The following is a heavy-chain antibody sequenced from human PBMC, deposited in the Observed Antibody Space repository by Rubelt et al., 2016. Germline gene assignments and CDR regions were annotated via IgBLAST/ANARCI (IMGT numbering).Heavy chain of an antibody. CDR1: GGSISSYY. D-gene: IGHD6-13*01. V-gene: IGHV4-4*08. J-gene: IGHJ4*02. CDR2: SYDRGST. CDR3: ASLALAAAGTGVDY. Sequence: QLQLQESGPGLVKPWETLYLTCTVSGGSISSYYWSWIRQPPGKGLEWIGDSYDRGSTNYNPSLKSRVSISVDTSKNPFSLKLSSVTAADTAVYYCASLALAAAGTGVDYWGQGTLVTVSS.